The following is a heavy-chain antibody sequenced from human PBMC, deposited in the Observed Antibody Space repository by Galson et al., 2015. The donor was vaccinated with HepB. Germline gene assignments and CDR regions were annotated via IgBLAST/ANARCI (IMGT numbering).Heavy chain of an antibody. Sequence: SLRLSCAASGFILSSYWMSWVRQAPGKGLEWVANIRQDGSEKNYVDSVKGRFTISRDNTENSVYLQMNSLRAEDTAVYYCARDGPGPGDYWGQGTPVTVSS. V-gene: IGHV3-7*03. CDR2: IRQDGSEK. CDR3: ARDGPGPGDY. J-gene: IGHJ4*02. CDR1: GFILSSYW.